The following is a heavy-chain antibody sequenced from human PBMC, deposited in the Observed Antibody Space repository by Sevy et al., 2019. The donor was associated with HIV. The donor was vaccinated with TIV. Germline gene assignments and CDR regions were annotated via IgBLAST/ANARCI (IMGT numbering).Heavy chain of an antibody. D-gene: IGHD7-27*01. CDR2: ISSSSGTI. V-gene: IGHV3-48*01. CDR3: ARDDHWAFDY. J-gene: IGHJ4*02. Sequence: GGSLRLSCVTSGFRFCSYSMNWVRQAPGKGLEWVSYISSSSGTIRYADSVKGRLTISRDNAKNSLFLQMNSLRAEDTAVYYCARDDHWAFDYWGQGTLVTVSS. CDR1: GFRFCSYS.